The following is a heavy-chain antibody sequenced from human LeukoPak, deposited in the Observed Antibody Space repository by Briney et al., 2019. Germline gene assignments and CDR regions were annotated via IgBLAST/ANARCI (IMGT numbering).Heavy chain of an antibody. Sequence: ASVKVSCKASGYTFTSYYMHWVRQAPGQGLEWMGIINPSGGSTSYAQKFQGRVTMTRDTSTSTVYMELSSLRSEDTAVYYCARDGGVTAAGSSHDAFDIWRQGTMVTVSS. V-gene: IGHV1-46*01. D-gene: IGHD6-13*01. CDR1: GYTFTSYY. CDR3: ARDGGVTAAGSSHDAFDI. CDR2: INPSGGST. J-gene: IGHJ3*02.